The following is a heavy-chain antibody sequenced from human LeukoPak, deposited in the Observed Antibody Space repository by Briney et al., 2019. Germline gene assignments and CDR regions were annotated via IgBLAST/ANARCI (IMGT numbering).Heavy chain of an antibody. J-gene: IGHJ6*02. Sequence: SETLSLTCTVSGGSISSYYWNWIRQPPGKGLEWIGYIYYDGSTNYNPSLKSRVTISLDTSKNQFSLKLTSVTAADTAIYYCARDRYLLGDYGMDVWGQGTTVTVSS. V-gene: IGHV4-59*01. CDR1: GGSISSYY. CDR3: ARDRYLLGDYGMDV. D-gene: IGHD3-16*01. CDR2: IYYDGST.